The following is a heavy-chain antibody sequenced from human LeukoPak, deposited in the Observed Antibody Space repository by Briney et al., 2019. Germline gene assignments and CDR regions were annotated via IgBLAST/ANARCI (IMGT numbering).Heavy chain of an antibody. CDR3: AELGITMIGGV. CDR2: IHPGGSEK. CDR1: GFTLNTNW. D-gene: IGHD3-10*02. V-gene: IGHV3-7*01. J-gene: IGHJ6*04. Sequence: HPGGSLRLSCAASGFTLNTNWMSWVRQAPGKGLEWVANIHPGGSEKYYVDSVKGRFTISRDNAKNSLFLQMNSLRAEDTAVYYCAELGITMIGGVWGKGTTVTISS.